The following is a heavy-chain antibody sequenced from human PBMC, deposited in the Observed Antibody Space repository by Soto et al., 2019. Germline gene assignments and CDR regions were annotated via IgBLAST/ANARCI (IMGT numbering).Heavy chain of an antibody. CDR2: VYWDDDK. J-gene: IGHJ4*02. Sequence: QITLNESGPTLVKPTQTLTLTCTFSGFSLSTRDVGVGWIRQPPGEALEWLGVVYWDDDKTYRPSLKSRLTIPKDTSKNQVVLRMTKMDPVDTATYYCAHCRGGVASFWGQGTLVTVSS. CDR3: AHCRGGVASF. V-gene: IGHV2-5*02. CDR1: GFSLSTRDVG. D-gene: IGHD2-2*01.